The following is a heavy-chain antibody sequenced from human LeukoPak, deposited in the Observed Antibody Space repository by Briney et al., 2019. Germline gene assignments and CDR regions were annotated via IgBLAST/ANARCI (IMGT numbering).Heavy chain of an antibody. CDR1: GGSINSYY. Sequence: PSETLSLTCTVSGGSINSYYWTWIRQPPGKGLEWIGYIFYNGDTNYNPSLKSRVAISIDTSKSQFSLELSSVTAADTAVYYCVRAVFGVVILDSWGQGILVTVSS. J-gene: IGHJ4*02. D-gene: IGHD3-3*01. V-gene: IGHV4-59*01. CDR3: VRAVFGVVILDS. CDR2: IFYNGDT.